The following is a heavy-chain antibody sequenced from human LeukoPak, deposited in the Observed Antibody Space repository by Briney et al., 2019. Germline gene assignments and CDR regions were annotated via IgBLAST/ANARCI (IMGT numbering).Heavy chain of an antibody. D-gene: IGHD3-22*01. CDR3: ARHYYDSSGYYSPIDY. V-gene: IGHV4-61*02. Sequence: SETLSLTCTVSGGSISSGSYYWSWTRQPAGKGLEWIGRIYTSGSTNYNPSLKSRVTISVDTSKNQFSLKLSSVTAADTAVYYCARHYYDSSGYYSPIDYWGQGTLVTVSS. CDR1: GGSISSGSYY. J-gene: IGHJ4*02. CDR2: IYTSGST.